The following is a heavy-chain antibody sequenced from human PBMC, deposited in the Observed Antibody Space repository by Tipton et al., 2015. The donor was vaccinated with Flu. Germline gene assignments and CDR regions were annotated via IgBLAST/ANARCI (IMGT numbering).Heavy chain of an antibody. CDR2: IIPILGIA. CDR1: GGTFSSYA. V-gene: IGHV1-69*01. J-gene: IGHJ3*02. Sequence: QLVQSGAEVKKPGSSVKVSCKASGGTFSSYAISWVRQAPGQGLEWMGGIIPILGIANYAQKFQGRVTITADESTSTAYMELSSLRSEDTAVYYYASVTPRGYSYGSAFDIWGQGTMVTVSS. CDR3: ASVTPRGYSYGSAFDI. D-gene: IGHD5-18*01.